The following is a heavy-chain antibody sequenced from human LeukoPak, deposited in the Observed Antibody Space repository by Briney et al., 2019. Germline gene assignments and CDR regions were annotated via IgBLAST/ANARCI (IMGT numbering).Heavy chain of an antibody. J-gene: IGHJ3*02. CDR3: ARGPYYYDSSGYGDI. D-gene: IGHD3-22*01. CDR1: GSTFSSYA. V-gene: IGHV3-30*04. CDR2: ISYDGSNK. Sequence: GGSLRLSCAASGSTFSSYAMHWVRQAPGKGLEWVAVISYDGSNKYYADSVKGRFTISRDNSKNTLYLQMNSLRAEDTAVYYCARGPYYYDSSGYGDIWGQGTMVTVSS.